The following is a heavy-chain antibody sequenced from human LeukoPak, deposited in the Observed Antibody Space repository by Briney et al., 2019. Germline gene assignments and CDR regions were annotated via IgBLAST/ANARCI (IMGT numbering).Heavy chain of an antibody. V-gene: IGHV1-2*02. CDR2: INPNSGGK. Sequence: GASVKVSCKASGYTFTGYYMHWVRQAPGQGLEWMGWINPNSGGKNYAQKFQGRVTMTRDTSISTAYMELSRLRSDDTAVYYCARVTEGIQLLSPPYFDYWGQGTLVTVSS. CDR1: GYTFTGYY. J-gene: IGHJ4*02. CDR3: ARVTEGIQLLSPPYFDY. D-gene: IGHD2-2*01.